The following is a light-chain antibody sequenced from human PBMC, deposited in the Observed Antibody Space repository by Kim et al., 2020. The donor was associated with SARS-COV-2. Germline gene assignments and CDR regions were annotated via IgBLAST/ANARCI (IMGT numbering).Light chain of an antibody. CDR2: DAS. V-gene: IGKV3-15*01. CDR3: HRYNNWPYT. Sequence: VMTQSPATLSVSPGERATLSCRASQTISTHLAWYRQKPGQAPSLVIYDASTRATDIPARFSGSGSGTDFTLTISSLQSEDFVIYYCHRYNNWPYTFGQGTKLEI. J-gene: IGKJ2*01. CDR1: QTISTH.